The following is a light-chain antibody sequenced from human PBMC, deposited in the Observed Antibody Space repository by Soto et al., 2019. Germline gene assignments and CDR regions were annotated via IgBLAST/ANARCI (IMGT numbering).Light chain of an antibody. J-gene: IGKJ4*01. Sequence: IQLTQSPSSLSASVGDRVTITCRASQGIRSALGWYQQKPGKVPKLLIYAASTLQGGVPSRFSGTGSATEFILTISSLQPEDFATYYCQQVNSYPLTFGGGTKVDI. CDR1: QGIRSA. V-gene: IGKV1-17*01. CDR2: AAS. CDR3: QQVNSYPLT.